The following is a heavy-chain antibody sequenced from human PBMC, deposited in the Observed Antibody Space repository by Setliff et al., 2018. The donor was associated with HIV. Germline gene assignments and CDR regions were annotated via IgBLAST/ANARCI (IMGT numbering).Heavy chain of an antibody. CDR1: GFSFSSYE. Sequence: RSGGSLRLSCAASGFSFSSYEMNWVRQAPGKGLEWVSGINYNGESTGYADSVKGRFTISRDNAKNSLYLQMNSLRVDDTALYYCARGRGRLGAPTAGDFDSWGQGNLVTVSS. J-gene: IGHJ4*02. CDR3: ARGRGRLGAPTAGDFDS. V-gene: IGHV3-20*04. CDR2: INYNGEST. D-gene: IGHD1-26*01.